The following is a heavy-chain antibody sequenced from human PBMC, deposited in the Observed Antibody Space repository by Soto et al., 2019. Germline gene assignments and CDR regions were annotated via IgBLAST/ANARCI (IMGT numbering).Heavy chain of an antibody. J-gene: IGHJ4*02. CDR2: INQDGSEK. V-gene: IGHV3-7*01. Sequence: PGGSLRLSCAASGFTFSTYWMDWVRQTPGKGHEQVSNINQDGSEKNYVDSVKGRFTIYRDNAKNSLYLPMSSLTAEDSALYYCSRSLDSWGQGTLVTVSS. CDR3: SRSLDS. CDR1: GFTFSTYW.